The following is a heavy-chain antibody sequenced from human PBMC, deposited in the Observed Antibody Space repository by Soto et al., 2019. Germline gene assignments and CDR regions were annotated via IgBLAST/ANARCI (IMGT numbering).Heavy chain of an antibody. CDR2: ISSSSSTI. D-gene: IGHD2-15*01. V-gene: IGHV3-48*01. CDR3: ARDLEGYCSGGSCYLDYYYYYMDV. J-gene: IGHJ6*03. Sequence: PGGSLRLSCAASGFTFSSYSMNWVRQAPGKGLEWVSYISSSSSTIYYADSVKGRFTISRDNAKNSLYLQMNSLRAEDTAVHYCARDLEGYCSGGSCYLDYYYYYMDVWGKGTTVTVSS. CDR1: GFTFSSYS.